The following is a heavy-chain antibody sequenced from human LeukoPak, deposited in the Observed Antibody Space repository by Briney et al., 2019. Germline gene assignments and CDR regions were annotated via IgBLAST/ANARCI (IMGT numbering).Heavy chain of an antibody. Sequence: PGGSLRLSCAASGFTFSSYSMNWFRQAPGKGLEWVSSISSSSSYIFYADSMKGRFTISRDNAKNSLYLQMNSLRAEDTAVYYCARDVSYSSDFNYWGQGTLVTVSS. CDR3: ARDVSYSSDFNY. J-gene: IGHJ4*02. CDR1: GFTFSSYS. CDR2: ISSSSSYI. D-gene: IGHD6-19*01. V-gene: IGHV3-21*01.